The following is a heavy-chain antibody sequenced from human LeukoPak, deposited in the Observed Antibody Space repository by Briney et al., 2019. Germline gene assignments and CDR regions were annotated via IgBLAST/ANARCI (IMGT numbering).Heavy chain of an antibody. Sequence: GGSLRLSCAASGFTFSSYSMNWVRQAPGKGLEWVSFISSSRSYIYYADSVKGRFTISRDNAKNSLYLQMNSLRAEDTAVYYCARLMWELPPHYYYMDVWGKGTTVTISS. D-gene: IGHD1-26*01. CDR3: ARLMWELPPHYYYMDV. CDR1: GFTFSSYS. V-gene: IGHV3-21*01. CDR2: ISSSRSYI. J-gene: IGHJ6*03.